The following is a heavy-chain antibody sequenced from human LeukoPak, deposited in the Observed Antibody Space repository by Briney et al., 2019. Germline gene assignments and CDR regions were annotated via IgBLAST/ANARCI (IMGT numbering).Heavy chain of an antibody. D-gene: IGHD6-13*01. CDR1: GFTFDDYA. Sequence: PGGSLRLSCAASGFTFDDYAMHWVRQAPGKGLEWVSGISWNSGSIGYADSVKGRFTISRDNAKNSLYLQMNSLRAEDTALYYCAKSIAAAGYGDDYWGQGTLVTVSS. V-gene: IGHV3-9*01. CDR2: ISWNSGSI. J-gene: IGHJ4*02. CDR3: AKSIAAAGYGDDY.